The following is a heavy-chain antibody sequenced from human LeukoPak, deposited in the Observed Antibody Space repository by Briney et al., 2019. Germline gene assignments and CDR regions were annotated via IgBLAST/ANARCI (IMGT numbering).Heavy chain of an antibody. J-gene: IGHJ6*03. CDR2: INHSGST. CDR3: ATQNEDTMVRGVIYYMDV. Sequence: PSETLSLTCAVYGGSFIGYYWSWIRQPPGKGLEWIGEINHSGSTNYNPSLKSRVTISVDTSKNQFSLKLSSVTAADTAVYYYATQNEDTMVRGVIYYMDVWGKGTTVTVSS. CDR1: GGSFIGYY. V-gene: IGHV4-34*01. D-gene: IGHD3-10*01.